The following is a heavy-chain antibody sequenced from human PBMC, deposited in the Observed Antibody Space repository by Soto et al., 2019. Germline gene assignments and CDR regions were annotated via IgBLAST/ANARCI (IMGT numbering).Heavy chain of an antibody. CDR2: ISYDGSYK. Sequence: TGGSLRLSCTASGFTFNSHTMHWVRQAPGEGLEWVAVISYDGSYKFYADSVKGRFTISRGNSKSTLYLQMNSLRAEDTAVYYCARASLVVKYGMDVWGQGTTVTVSS. D-gene: IGHD2-2*01. V-gene: IGHV3-30-3*01. J-gene: IGHJ6*02. CDR3: ARASLVVKYGMDV. CDR1: GFTFNSHT.